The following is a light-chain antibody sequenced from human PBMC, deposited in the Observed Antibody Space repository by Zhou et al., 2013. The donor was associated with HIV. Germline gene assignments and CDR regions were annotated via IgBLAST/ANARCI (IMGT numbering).Light chain of an antibody. J-gene: IGKJ1*01. CDR3: QLVSVPHRWT. Sequence: EIVLTQSPGTLSLSPGERATLSCRASQSVSSSYLAWYQQKPGQAPRLLIYGASSRATGIPDRFSGSGSGTDFTLTVSRLGRLKYFGVYYCQLVSVPHRWTFGPKGPR. CDR1: QSVSSSY. CDR2: GAS. V-gene: IGKV3-20*01.